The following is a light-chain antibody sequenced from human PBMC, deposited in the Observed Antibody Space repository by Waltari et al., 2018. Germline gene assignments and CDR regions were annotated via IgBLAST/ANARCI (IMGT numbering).Light chain of an antibody. J-gene: IGLJ2*01. CDR1: SLRSYY. V-gene: IGLV3-19*01. CDR2: GKN. Sequence: SSELTQDPAVSVALGQTVRITCQGDSLRSYYASWYQQKPGQAPVLVIYGKNNRPSGVHDRFSGSRSGNTASVTITGAQAEDEADYYCNSRDSSGNHLVFGGGTKLTVL. CDR3: NSRDSSGNHLV.